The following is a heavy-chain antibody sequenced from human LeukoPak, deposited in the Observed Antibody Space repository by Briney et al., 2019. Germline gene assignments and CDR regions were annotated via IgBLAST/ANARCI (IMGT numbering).Heavy chain of an antibody. V-gene: IGHV3-21*01. D-gene: IGHD3-22*01. CDR3: ARDLSDYSYDGHVG. CDR2: ISSSSSYI. Sequence: PGGSLRLSCAASGFTFSSYSMNWVRQAAGKGLEWVSSISSSSSYIYYADSVKGRFTISRDNAKNPLCLQMNSLRAEDTAVYYCARDLSDYSYDGHVGWGQGTLVTVSS. CDR1: GFTFSSYS. J-gene: IGHJ4*02.